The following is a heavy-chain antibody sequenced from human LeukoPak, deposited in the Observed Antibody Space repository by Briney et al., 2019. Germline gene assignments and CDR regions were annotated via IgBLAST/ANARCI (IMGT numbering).Heavy chain of an antibody. J-gene: IGHJ4*02. CDR2: INPNSGGT. D-gene: IGHD2-2*01. CDR1: GYTFSRYY. CDR3: ARIFCSSSSCYFFDY. Sequence: ASVKVSCKPSGYTFSRYYMHWVRQAPGQEREWMGWINPNSGGTNYAQKFQGRVTMTRETSISTAYMELSGLRSDDTAVYYCARIFCSSSSCYFFDYWGQGTLVTVS. V-gene: IGHV1-2*02.